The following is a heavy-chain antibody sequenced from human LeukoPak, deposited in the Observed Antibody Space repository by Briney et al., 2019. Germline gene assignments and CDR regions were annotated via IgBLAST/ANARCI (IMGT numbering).Heavy chain of an antibody. CDR2: IYYSGST. CDR1: GGSISSSSYY. J-gene: IGHJ4*02. D-gene: IGHD3-22*01. V-gene: IGHV4-39*07. Sequence: PSETLSLTCTVSGGSISSSSYYWGWIRQPPGKGLEWIGSIYYSGSTYYNPSLKSRVTISVDTSKNQFSLKLSSVTAADTAVYYCAREYYYDNYYFDYWGQGTLVTVSS. CDR3: AREYYYDNYYFDY.